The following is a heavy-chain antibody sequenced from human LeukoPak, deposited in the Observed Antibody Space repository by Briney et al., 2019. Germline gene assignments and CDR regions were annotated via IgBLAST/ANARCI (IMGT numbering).Heavy chain of an antibody. Sequence: GGSLRLSCGASGFSFSRYGMSWVRQAPGKGLEWVSGISVSGGSTYYADSVKGRFTISRDNSKNTLYLQMNNLRVEDTAVYYCAEGGYGLIRSPGWFFDLWGRGTLVTVSS. V-gene: IGHV3-23*01. CDR1: GFSFSRYG. J-gene: IGHJ2*01. CDR2: ISVSGGST. CDR3: AEGGYGLIRSPGWFFDL. D-gene: IGHD5-12*01.